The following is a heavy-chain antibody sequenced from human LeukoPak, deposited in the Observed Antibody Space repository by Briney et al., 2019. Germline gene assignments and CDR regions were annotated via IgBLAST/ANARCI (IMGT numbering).Heavy chain of an antibody. CDR3: AREYYDYVWGSSPSDV. D-gene: IGHD3-16*01. J-gene: IGHJ6*04. Sequence: SETLSLTCTVSGYSISSGYYWGWIRQPPGKGLEWIGSIYHSGSTYYNPSLKSRVTISVDTSKNQFSLKLSSVTAADTAVYYCAREYYDYVWGSSPSDVWGKGTTVTVSS. V-gene: IGHV4-38-2*02. CDR1: GYSISSGYY. CDR2: IYHSGST.